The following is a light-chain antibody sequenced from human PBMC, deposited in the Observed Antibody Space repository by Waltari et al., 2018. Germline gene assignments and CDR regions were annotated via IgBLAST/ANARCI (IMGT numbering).Light chain of an antibody. CDR1: QGISNY. J-gene: IGKJ4*01. CDR3: LQYNSYPLT. CDR2: GAS. V-gene: IGKV1-17*03. Sequence: DIQMTQSPSAMSASVGDRVTITCRASQGISNYLAWFQQKPGKVPKRLIYGASRLQSGXPSTFSGSXSGXXFTLTISSLQPXXXXTXYCLQYNSYPLTFGGGTKVEIK.